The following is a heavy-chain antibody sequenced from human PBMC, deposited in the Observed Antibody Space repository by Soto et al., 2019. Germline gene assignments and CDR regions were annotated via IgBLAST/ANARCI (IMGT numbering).Heavy chain of an antibody. J-gene: IGHJ6*02. Sequence: QVQLVQSGAEVKKPGSSVKVSCKASGGTFSSYAISWVRQAPGQGLEWMGGIIPIFGIANYAQKFQGRVTSTADESTTTAYMELSSLRSEDTAVYYCARLTIPGSRVEYYGMDVWGQGTTVTVSS. V-gene: IGHV1-69*12. CDR1: GGTFSSYA. CDR2: IIPIFGIA. CDR3: ARLTIPGSRVEYYGMDV. D-gene: IGHD3-3*01.